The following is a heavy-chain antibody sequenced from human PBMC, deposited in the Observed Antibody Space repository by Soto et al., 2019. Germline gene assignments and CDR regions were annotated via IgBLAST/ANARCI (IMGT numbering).Heavy chain of an antibody. CDR3: AREVLTAGRREDY. D-gene: IGHD1-1*01. J-gene: IGHJ4*02. V-gene: IGHV4-59*01. CDR2: VYYTGST. Sequence: PSETLSLTCTVSGASISSSYWSWIRQSPGKGLEWIGYVYYTGSTNYNPSLKSRVTISVDTSKNQFSLKLSSVTAADTAVYYCAREVLTAGRREDYWGQGTLVTVSS. CDR1: GASISSSY.